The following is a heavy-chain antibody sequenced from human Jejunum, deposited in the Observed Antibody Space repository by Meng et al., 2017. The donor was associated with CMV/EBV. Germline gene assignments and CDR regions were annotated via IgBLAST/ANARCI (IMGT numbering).Heavy chain of an antibody. D-gene: IGHD3-22*01. V-gene: IGHV1-46*01. CDR2: INPSSGST. J-gene: IGHJ5*02. CDR1: YF. CDR3: SRGPYYYESSGYYGGQSNWFDP. Sequence: YFMRWVRQAPGQGLEWMGIINPSSGSTTYARKFQGRVTMTRDPSTSTFYMELSSLTSEDTAVYFCSRGPYYYESSGYYGGQSNWFDPWGQGTLVTVSS.